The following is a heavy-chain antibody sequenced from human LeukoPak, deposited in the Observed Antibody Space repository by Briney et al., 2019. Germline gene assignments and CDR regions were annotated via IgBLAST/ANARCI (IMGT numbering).Heavy chain of an antibody. CDR3: ARRIYDYVWGSYRPPYFDY. D-gene: IGHD3-16*02. J-gene: IGHJ4*02. CDR2: INHSGST. Sequence: SETLSLTCAVYGGSFSGYYWSWIRQPPGKGLEWIGEINHSGSTNYNPSLKSRVTISVDTSKSQFSLKLSSVTAADTAVYYCARRIYDYVWGSYRPPYFDYWGQGTLVTVSS. CDR1: GGSFSGYY. V-gene: IGHV4-34*01.